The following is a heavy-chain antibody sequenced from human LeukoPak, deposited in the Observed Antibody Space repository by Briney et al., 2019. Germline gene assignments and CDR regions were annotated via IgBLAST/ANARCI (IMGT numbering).Heavy chain of an antibody. J-gene: IGHJ4*02. CDR2: IYHTGNT. Sequence: SETLSLTCTVSGYSISTGYYWGWIRQPPGKGLEWIGSIYHTGNTFYNPSLKTRLTMSVDTSKNQFSLNLRSVTAADTAVYYCARVLDYYGSGTYSFDYWGQGTLATVSS. CDR1: GYSISTGYY. V-gene: IGHV4-38-2*02. CDR3: ARVLDYYGSGTYSFDY. D-gene: IGHD3-10*01.